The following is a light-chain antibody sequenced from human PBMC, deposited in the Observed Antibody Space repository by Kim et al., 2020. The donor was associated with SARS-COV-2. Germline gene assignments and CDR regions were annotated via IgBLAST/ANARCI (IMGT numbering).Light chain of an antibody. CDR2: LGS. Sequence: EPASISCRSSQILLHSNGNNYFDWYLQKPGQSPQVVIYLGSNRASGVPDRFSGSGSGTDFTLTINRVEAEDVVVYFCMQALQTPYTFGQGTKLEIK. V-gene: IGKV2-28*01. CDR3: MQALQTPYT. CDR1: QILLHSNGNNY. J-gene: IGKJ2*01.